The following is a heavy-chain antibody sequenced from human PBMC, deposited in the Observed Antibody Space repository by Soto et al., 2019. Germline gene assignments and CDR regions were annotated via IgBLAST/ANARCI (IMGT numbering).Heavy chain of an antibody. J-gene: IGHJ4*02. CDR3: ARWVEVSLDYFDT. CDR1: GGSIGSYY. CDR2: IYYSEST. Sequence: SETLSLTCTVSGGSIGSYYWSWIRQPPGKGLEWIGSIYYSESTYYNPSLKSRVTISVDTSKNQFSLRLTSMTVADTAVYYCARWVEVSLDYFDTWGQRVPVTVSS. V-gene: IGHV4-59*12.